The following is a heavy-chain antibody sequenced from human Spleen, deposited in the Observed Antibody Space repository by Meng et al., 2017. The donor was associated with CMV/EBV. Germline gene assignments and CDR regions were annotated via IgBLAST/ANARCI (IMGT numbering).Heavy chain of an antibody. Sequence: SGFTFSSYAMTWGRQDPGKGREGVWVSSGGGSKTYYADSVKGRFTISRDNSKNTLYLQMNSLRVEDTAVYYCAKVPRGPWPDAFDVWGQGTMVTVSS. V-gene: IGHV3-23*01. CDR1: GFTFSSYA. J-gene: IGHJ3*01. CDR3: AKVPRGPWPDAFDV. D-gene: IGHD3-10*01. CDR2: SSGGGSKT.